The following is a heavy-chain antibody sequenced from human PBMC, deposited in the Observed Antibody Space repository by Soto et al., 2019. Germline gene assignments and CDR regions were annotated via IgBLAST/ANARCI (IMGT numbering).Heavy chain of an antibody. CDR1: GFALSSYW. J-gene: IGHJ5*02. CDR2: IKPDGRRI. Sequence: EVQLVESGGGLVQAGGSLRLSCAASGFALSSYWMHWVRRVPGKGLEWVSGIKPDGRRIDYADSVRGRFTISRDNAKNTLFLQMNNLRAEDSALYHCARVPAGAYGKFDHWGQGTLVTVSS. CDR3: ARVPAGAYGKFDH. D-gene: IGHD3-16*01. V-gene: IGHV3-74*01.